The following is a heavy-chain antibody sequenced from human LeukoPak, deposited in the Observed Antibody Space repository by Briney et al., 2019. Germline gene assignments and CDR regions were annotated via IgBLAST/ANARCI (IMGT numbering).Heavy chain of an antibody. D-gene: IGHD5-12*01. CDR1: GLTFSSYG. J-gene: IGHJ4*02. Sequence: GGSLRLSCTASGLTFSSYGMNWVRQAPGKGLEWVSGITGRGENTYYADSVKGRFTISRDDSKNTLYLQMKNLRADDTAVYYCAKDGAWLRFDDWGQGILVSVSS. CDR2: ITGRGENT. CDR3: AKDGAWLRFDD. V-gene: IGHV3-23*01.